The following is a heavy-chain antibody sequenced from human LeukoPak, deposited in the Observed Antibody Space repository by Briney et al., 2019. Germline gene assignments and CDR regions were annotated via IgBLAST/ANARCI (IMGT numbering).Heavy chain of an antibody. CDR2: IIPIFGTA. J-gene: IGHJ4*02. CDR3: ARDPGSDCSGGSCYLDY. V-gene: IGHV1-69*13. D-gene: IGHD2-15*01. CDR1: GGTFSSYA. Sequence: AAVKVSCKASGGTFSSYAISWVRQAPGQGLEWMGGIIPIFGTANYAQKFQGRVTITADESTSTAYMELSSLRSEDTAVYFCARDPGSDCSGGSCYLDYWGQGALVTVSS.